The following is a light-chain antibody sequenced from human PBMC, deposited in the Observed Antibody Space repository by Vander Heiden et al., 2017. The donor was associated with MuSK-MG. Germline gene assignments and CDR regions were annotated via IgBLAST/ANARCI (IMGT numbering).Light chain of an antibody. Sequence: PGQTATKESSGHKLGERYVSWYQQKPGQSPVLVINQDLKRPSGIPELFSASTSGDTAPLPITGTQTMDDDYYYCQAWDSSTLVFGGGTKLTVL. CDR2: QDL. J-gene: IGLJ3*02. CDR3: QAWDSSTLV. V-gene: IGLV3-1*01. CDR1: KLGERY.